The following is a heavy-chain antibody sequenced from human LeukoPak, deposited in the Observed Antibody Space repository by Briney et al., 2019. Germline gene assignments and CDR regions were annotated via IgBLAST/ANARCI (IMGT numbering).Heavy chain of an antibody. J-gene: IGHJ3*02. V-gene: IGHV4-34*01. CDR2: INHSGST. D-gene: IGHD2-2*01. CDR3: ARKGQYCSSTSCSDAFDI. Sequence: SETLSLTCAVYGGSFSGYYWSWIRQPPGKGLEWIGEINHSGSTNYNPSLKSRVTISVDTSKNQFSLKLSSVTSADTAVYYCARKGQYCSSTSCSDAFDIWGQGTMVTVSS. CDR1: GGSFSGYY.